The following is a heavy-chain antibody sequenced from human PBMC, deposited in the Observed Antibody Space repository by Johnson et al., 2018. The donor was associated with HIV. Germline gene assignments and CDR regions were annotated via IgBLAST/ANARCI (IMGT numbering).Heavy chain of an antibody. Sequence: QVQLVESGGGVVQPGRSLRLSCAASGFTFSSYVMHWVRQAPGKGLEWVAVISYDGSNKYYADSVKGRFTISRDNAKNSLYLQMNSLRAEDTAVYYCARESTIGAGLDAFDIWGQGTMVTVSS. CDR3: ARESTIGAGLDAFDI. D-gene: IGHD5-12*01. V-gene: IGHV3-30-3*01. CDR2: ISYDGSNK. J-gene: IGHJ3*02. CDR1: GFTFSSYV.